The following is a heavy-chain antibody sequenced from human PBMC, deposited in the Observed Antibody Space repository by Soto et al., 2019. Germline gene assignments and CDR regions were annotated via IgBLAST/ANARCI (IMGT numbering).Heavy chain of an antibody. CDR2: TYFRSKWYN. J-gene: IGHJ5*02. V-gene: IGHV6-1*01. D-gene: IGHD5-12*01. Sequence: SQPLSLTCVISGDGVSSNTASWNWIRQSPSRGLEWLGRTYFRSKWYNDYAVSVKSRIIINPDTSNNQFSLQLNSVTPEDTAVYFCAKGDNLGPKTGYAFDPWGQGIMVTVSS. CDR1: GDGVSSNTAS. CDR3: AKGDNLGPKTGYAFDP.